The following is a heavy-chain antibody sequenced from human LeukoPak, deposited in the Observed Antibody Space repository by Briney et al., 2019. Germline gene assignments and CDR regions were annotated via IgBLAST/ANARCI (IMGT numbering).Heavy chain of an antibody. Sequence: PSETLSLTCTVSGGSISSSSYYWGWIRQPPGKGLEWIGSIYYSGSTYYNPSLKSRVTISVDTSKNQFSLKLSSVTAADTAVYYCARVRVGGSSWPRGDNWFDPWGQGTLVTVSS. D-gene: IGHD6-13*01. CDR3: ARVRVGGSSWPRGDNWFDP. CDR2: IYYSGST. V-gene: IGHV4-39*07. J-gene: IGHJ5*02. CDR1: GGSISSSSYY.